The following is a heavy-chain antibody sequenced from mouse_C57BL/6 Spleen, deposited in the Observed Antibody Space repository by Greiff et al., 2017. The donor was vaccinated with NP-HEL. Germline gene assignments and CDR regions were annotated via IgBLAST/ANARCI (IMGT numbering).Heavy chain of an antibody. J-gene: IGHJ3*01. CDR2: ISSGSSTI. V-gene: IGHV5-17*01. Sequence: EVKVVESGGGLVKPGGSLKLSCAASGFTFSDYGMHWVRQAPEKGLAWVAYISSGSSTIYYADTVKGRFTIFSANAKNPRFLQMTSLRSEDTAMYYDARDDYDGRLFAYWGQGTLVTVSA. CDR1: GFTFSDYG. D-gene: IGHD2-4*01. CDR3: ARDDYDGRLFAY.